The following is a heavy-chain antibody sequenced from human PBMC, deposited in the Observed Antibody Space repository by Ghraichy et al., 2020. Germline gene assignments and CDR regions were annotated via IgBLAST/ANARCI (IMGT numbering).Heavy chain of an antibody. Sequence: GGSLRLSCAASGFTFNSYSIHWVRQAPGKGLECITAISKNGDHTYYENSVKGRFTISRDDSKNTVFLQMDSLRAEDMAVYYCARSETTWSVVNYAFDVWGQGTMVTVSS. CDR2: ISKNGDHT. J-gene: IGHJ3*01. CDR1: GFTFNSYS. V-gene: IGHV3-64*01. CDR3: ARSETTWSVVNYAFDV. D-gene: IGHD1-1*01.